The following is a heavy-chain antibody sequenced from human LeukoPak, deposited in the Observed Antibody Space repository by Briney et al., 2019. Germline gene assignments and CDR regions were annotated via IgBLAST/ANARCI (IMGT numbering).Heavy chain of an antibody. D-gene: IGHD3-10*01. J-gene: IGHJ4*02. CDR1: GGTFSSYA. CDR2: IIPIFGTA. Sequence: ASVKVSCKASGGTFSSYAISWVRQAPGQGLEWMGGIIPIFGTANYAQKFQGRVTITTDESTSTAYMELSSLRAEDTAVYYCAKDSLWFGESQIDYWGQGTLVTVSS. CDR3: AKDSLWFGESQIDY. V-gene: IGHV1-69*05.